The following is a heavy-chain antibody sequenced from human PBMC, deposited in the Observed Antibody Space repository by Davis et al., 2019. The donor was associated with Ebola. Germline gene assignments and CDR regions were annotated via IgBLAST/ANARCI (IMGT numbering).Heavy chain of an antibody. CDR1: GGSFSGYY. CDR2: INHSGST. CDR3: ARGIKGYSYGYNWFDP. D-gene: IGHD5-18*01. J-gene: IGHJ5*02. Sequence: SETLSLTCAVYGGSFSGYYWSWIRQPPGKGLEWIGEINHSGSTNYNPSLKSRVTISVDTSKNQFSLKLSSVTAADTAVYYCARGIKGYSYGYNWFDPWGQGTLVTVSS. V-gene: IGHV4-34*01.